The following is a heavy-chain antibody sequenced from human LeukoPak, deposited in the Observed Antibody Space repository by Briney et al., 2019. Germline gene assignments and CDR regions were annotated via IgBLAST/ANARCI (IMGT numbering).Heavy chain of an antibody. CDR3: ARGGYCDGTGCYLGYYYYYYMDV. J-gene: IGHJ6*03. V-gene: IGHV4-4*07. D-gene: IGHD2-2*01. Sequence: SETLSLTCTVSGDSIGRYYWNWIRQPAGKGLEWIGRISDSGGDNYNPSLKRLVTMSAGTSRNRFSLRLTSVTAADTGVFYCARGGYCDGTGCYLGYYYYYYMDVWGKGTTVTVSS. CDR1: GDSIGRYY. CDR2: ISDSGGD.